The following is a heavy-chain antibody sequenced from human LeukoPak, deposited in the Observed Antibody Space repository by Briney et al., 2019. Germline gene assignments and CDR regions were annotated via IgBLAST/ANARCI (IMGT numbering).Heavy chain of an antibody. V-gene: IGHV3-30*18. Sequence: GGSLRLSCAASGFTFSSYGMHWVRQAPGKGLEWVAVISYDGSNKYYADSVKGRFTISRDNSKNTLYLQMNSLRAEDTAVYYCAKDQSTSNYDFWSGYYHNEGPDDYWGQGTLVTVSS. D-gene: IGHD3-3*01. CDR1: GFTFSSYG. CDR3: AKDQSTSNYDFWSGYYHNEGPDDY. J-gene: IGHJ4*02. CDR2: ISYDGSNK.